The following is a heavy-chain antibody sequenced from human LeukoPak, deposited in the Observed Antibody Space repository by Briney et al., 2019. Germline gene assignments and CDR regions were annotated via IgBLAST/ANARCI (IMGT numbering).Heavy chain of an antibody. V-gene: IGHV1-18*01. CDR2: ISAHNGNT. D-gene: IGHD4-11*01. CDR1: GYIFTIYG. J-gene: IGHJ4*02. CDR3: ARAQTTLLLDY. Sequence: ASVKVSCKASGYIFTIYGIIWVRQAPGQGLRWMGWISAHNGNTNYAQKLQGRVTMTTDTSTSTVYMELRSLRSDDTAVYYCARAQTTLLLDYWGQGTLVTVSS.